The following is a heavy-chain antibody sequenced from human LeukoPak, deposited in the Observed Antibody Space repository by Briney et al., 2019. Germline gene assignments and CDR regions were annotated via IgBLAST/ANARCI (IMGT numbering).Heavy chain of an antibody. CDR1: GFTFSSYA. CDR3: ARVTTYCGGDCYYYYGMDV. V-gene: IGHV3-64*01. CDR2: ISSNGGST. J-gene: IGHJ6*02. D-gene: IGHD2-21*02. Sequence: GGSLRLSCAASGFTFSSYAMHWVRQAPGKGLEYGSAISSNGGSTYYANSVKGRFTISRDNSKNTLYLQMGSLRAEDMAVYYCARVTTYCGGDCYYYYGMDVWGQGTTVTVSS.